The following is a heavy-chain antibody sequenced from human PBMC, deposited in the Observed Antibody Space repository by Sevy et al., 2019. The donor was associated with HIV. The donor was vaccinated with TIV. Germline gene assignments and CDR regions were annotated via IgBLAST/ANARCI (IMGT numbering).Heavy chain of an antibody. J-gene: IGHJ2*01. CDR2: IYYRGST. Sequence: SETLSLTCTVSGGSISSYYWSWIRQPPGKGLEWIGYIYYRGSTNYNPSLKSRVTISVDTSKNQFSLKLSSVTAADTAVYYCARQVPNGAENRYFDLCGRGTLVTVSS. CDR3: ARQVPNGAENRYFDL. CDR1: GGSISSYY. D-gene: IGHD2-8*01. V-gene: IGHV4-59*08.